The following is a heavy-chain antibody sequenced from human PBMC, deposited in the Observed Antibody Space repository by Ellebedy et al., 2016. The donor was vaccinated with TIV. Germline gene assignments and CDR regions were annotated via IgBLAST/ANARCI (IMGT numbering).Heavy chain of an antibody. CDR3: ARVRYGNSWYLDAFDM. Sequence: MPSETLSLTCSVSGGSISGYYWTWIRQSPGKGLEWIGYMHYTGSTNYNPSRKSRVTISVDMSKNQFSLRLTSVTAADTAVYYWARVRYGNSWYLDAFDMWGQGTIVTVSS. CDR1: GGSISGYY. D-gene: IGHD6-13*01. CDR2: MHYTGST. V-gene: IGHV4-59*01. J-gene: IGHJ3*02.